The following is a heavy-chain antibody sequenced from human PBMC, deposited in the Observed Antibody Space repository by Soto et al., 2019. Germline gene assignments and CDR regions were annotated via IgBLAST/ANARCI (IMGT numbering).Heavy chain of an antibody. CDR3: AKSVYNWNDGFFDY. Sequence: GTSVKVSCKASGYTFTSYYMHWVRQAPGQGLEWMGIINPSGGSTSYAQKFQGRFTISRDNSKNTLYLQMNSLRAEDTAVYYCAKSVYNWNDGFFDYWGQGTLVTVSS. V-gene: IGHV1-46*01. CDR2: INPSGGST. D-gene: IGHD1-1*01. CDR1: GYTFTSYY. J-gene: IGHJ4*02.